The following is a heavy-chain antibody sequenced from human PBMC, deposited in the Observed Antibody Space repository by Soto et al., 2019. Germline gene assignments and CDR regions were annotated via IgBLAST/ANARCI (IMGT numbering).Heavy chain of an antibody. CDR2: IIPVLGPA. V-gene: IGHV1-69*06. Sequence: QVQLVQSGAEVKKPGSSVKVSCTASGTTFNTFAISWVRQAPGQGLEWMGGIIPVLGPAFYSQKFQGRVKITADKSTTTAYLELSSLRSEDTAVYYCARAAKRYFDKWGQGTLVTVSS. J-gene: IGHJ4*02. CDR1: GTTFNTFA. CDR3: ARAAKRYFDK.